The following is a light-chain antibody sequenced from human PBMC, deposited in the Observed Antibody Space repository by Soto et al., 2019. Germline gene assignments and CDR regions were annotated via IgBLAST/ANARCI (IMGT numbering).Light chain of an antibody. Sequence: EIVMTQSPATLSVSPGERATLSCRASQSVSSNLAWYQQKPGQAPRLLIYGASPRATGIPARFSGSGSGTEFTLTISSLQSEDFAVYYCQQYNNWPPYTFGQVTKLEIK. CDR2: GAS. J-gene: IGKJ2*01. V-gene: IGKV3-15*01. CDR1: QSVSSN. CDR3: QQYNNWPPYT.